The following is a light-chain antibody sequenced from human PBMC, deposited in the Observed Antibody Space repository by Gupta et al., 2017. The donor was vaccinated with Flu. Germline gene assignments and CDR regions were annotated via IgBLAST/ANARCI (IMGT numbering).Light chain of an antibody. CDR1: QGIRNA. CDR2: AAS. J-gene: IGKJ1*01. Sequence: GDRVTITWRARQGIRNALGWYQQKPGKAPKLLIYAASSLQSGVPSRFSGSGSGTDFTLTISRLQPEDFATYYCLQDYNYPRTFGQGTKVEIK. V-gene: IGKV1-6*01. CDR3: LQDYNYPRT.